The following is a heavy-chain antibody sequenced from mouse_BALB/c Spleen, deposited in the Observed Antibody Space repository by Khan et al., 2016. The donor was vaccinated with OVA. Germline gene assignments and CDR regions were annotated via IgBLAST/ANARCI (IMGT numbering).Heavy chain of an antibody. V-gene: IGHV14-3*02. Sequence: EVQLQESGAELVKPGASVKLSCTASGFNIKDTYMHWVKQRPEQGLEWIGRIDPANGNTKYDPKFQAKATLTADTSSTTAYLQLSSLPSEDTAVDYCARDYWDVFAYWGQGTLVTVST. D-gene: IGHD4-1*01. CDR2: IDPANGNT. J-gene: IGHJ3*01. CDR3: ARDYWDVFAY. CDR1: GFNIKDTY.